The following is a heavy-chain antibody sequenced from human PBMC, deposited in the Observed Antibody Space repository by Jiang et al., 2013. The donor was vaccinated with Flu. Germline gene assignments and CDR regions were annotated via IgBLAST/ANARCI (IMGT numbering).Heavy chain of an antibody. V-gene: IGHV4-39*02. CDR1: GGSISSSGYY. Sequence: TLSLSCTVSGGSISSSGYYCDWIRQPPGKGLEWIGGISYSGNTYYSPTLKSRVAISVDTSNNHFSLKLSSVTAADTAVYYCARRTYGDFVGFLDYWGQGTLVTVSS. J-gene: IGHJ4*02. CDR3: ARRTYGDFVGFLDY. CDR2: ISYSGNT. D-gene: IGHD4-17*01.